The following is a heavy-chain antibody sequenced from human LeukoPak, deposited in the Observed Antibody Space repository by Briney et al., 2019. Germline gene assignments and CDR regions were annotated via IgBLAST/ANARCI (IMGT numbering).Heavy chain of an antibody. Sequence: GGSLRLSCAASGFTFSSYAMSWVRQAPGKGLEWVSAISGSGGSTYYADSVKGRFTISRDNSKNTLYLQMNSLRAEDTAVYYCAREGYCSSTSCPTHYYYYYMDVWGKGTTVTVSS. V-gene: IGHV3-23*01. CDR2: ISGSGGST. CDR3: AREGYCSSTSCPTHYYYYYMDV. J-gene: IGHJ6*03. CDR1: GFTFSSYA. D-gene: IGHD2-2*01.